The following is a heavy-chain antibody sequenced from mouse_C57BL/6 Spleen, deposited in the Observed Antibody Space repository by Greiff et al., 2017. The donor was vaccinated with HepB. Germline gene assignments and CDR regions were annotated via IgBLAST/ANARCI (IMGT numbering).Heavy chain of an antibody. CDR2: IHPNSGST. V-gene: IGHV1-64*01. J-gene: IGHJ1*03. D-gene: IGHD1-1*01. CDR1: GYTFTSYW. Sequence: QVQLQQSGAELVKPGASVKLSCKASGYTFTSYWMHWVKQRPGQGLEWIGMIHPNSGSTNYNEKFKSKATLTVDKSSGTAYLQLSSLTSEDSAVYYCASDYGSTSYWYFDVWGTGTTVTVAS. CDR3: ASDYGSTSYWYFDV.